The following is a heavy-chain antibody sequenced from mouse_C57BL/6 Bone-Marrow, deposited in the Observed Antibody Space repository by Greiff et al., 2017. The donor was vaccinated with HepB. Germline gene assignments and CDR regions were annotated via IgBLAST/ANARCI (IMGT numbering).Heavy chain of an antibody. CDR3: IRRRGGAMDY. J-gene: IGHJ4*01. Sequence: EVKLQQSGAELVRPGASVKLSCTASGFNIKDDYMHWVKQRPEQGLEWIGWIDPENGDTEYASKFQGKATITADTSSNTAYLQLSSLTSEDTAVYYCIRRRGGAMDYWGQGTSVTVSS. CDR1: GFNIKDDY. D-gene: IGHD2-12*01. CDR2: IDPENGDT. V-gene: IGHV14-4*01.